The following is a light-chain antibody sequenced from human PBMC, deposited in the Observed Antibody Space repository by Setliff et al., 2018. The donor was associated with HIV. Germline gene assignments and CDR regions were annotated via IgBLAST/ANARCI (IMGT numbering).Light chain of an antibody. CDR2: QDT. J-gene: IGLJ1*01. CDR1: SSDIGRYNL. CDR3: CSNTGSNTYV. Sequence: QSVLTQPASVSGSPGQSITISCTGTSSDIGRYNLVSWYQQYPGKAPKLMIYQDTKRPSGVSNRFSGSKSGNTASLTISGLQAEDEADYYCCSNTGSNTYVIGSGTKVTVL. V-gene: IGLV2-23*01.